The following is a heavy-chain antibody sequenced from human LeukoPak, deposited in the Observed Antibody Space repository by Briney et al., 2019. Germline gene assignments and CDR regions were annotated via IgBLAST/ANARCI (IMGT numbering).Heavy chain of an antibody. D-gene: IGHD3-22*01. CDR3: ASTRGYYNWFDP. CDR1: GFTFSSYA. CDR2: ISGSGGST. J-gene: IGHJ5*02. V-gene: IGHV3-23*01. Sequence: GGSLRLSCAASGFTFSSYAMSWVRQAPGKGLEWVSAISGSGGSTYYADSVKGRFTISRDNAKNSLYLQMNSLRAEDTAVYYCASTRGYYNWFDPWGQGTLVTVSS.